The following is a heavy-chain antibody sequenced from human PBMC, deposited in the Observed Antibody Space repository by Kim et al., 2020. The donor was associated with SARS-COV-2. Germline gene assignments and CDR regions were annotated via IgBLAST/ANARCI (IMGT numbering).Heavy chain of an antibody. Sequence: DSVKGRFTIPRDNSRNTLDLQMDSLRAEDTATYYCAKSYSGDSKRHAFDIWGQGTMVTVSS. D-gene: IGHD2-21*02. J-gene: IGHJ3*02. CDR3: AKSYSGDSKRHAFDI. V-gene: IGHV3-23*01.